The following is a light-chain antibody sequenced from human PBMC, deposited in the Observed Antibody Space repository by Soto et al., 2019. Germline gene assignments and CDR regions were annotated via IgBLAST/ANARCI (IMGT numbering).Light chain of an antibody. V-gene: IGKV3-20*01. CDR2: GTS. J-gene: IGKJ1*01. Sequence: EIVLTQSPGTLSLSPGERATLSCRASQNVGSRYLAWYQQKPGQAPRLLIYGTSNRATGIPDRFSGSGCGTDFSLTISSLEPGDLAVYYCQQYGSSPRTFGQGTKVEIK. CDR1: QNVGSRY. CDR3: QQYGSSPRT.